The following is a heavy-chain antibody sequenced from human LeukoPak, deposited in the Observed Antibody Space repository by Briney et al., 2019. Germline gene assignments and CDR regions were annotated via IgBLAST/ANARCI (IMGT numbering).Heavy chain of an antibody. V-gene: IGHV3-30*02. CDR3: AKDLDSFEYSSSSSP. Sequence: GGSLRLSCAASGFTFSSYGMHWVRQAPGKGLEWVAFIRYDGSNKYYADSVKGRFTISRDNSKNTLFLQMNSLRAEDTAVYYCAKDLDSFEYSSSSSPGGQGTLVTVSS. CDR1: GFTFSSYG. D-gene: IGHD6-6*01. J-gene: IGHJ4*02. CDR2: IRYDGSNK.